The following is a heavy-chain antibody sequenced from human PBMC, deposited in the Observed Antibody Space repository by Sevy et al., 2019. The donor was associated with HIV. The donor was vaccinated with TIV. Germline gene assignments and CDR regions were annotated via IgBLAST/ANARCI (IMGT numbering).Heavy chain of an antibody. CDR3: ARAPPVRSGDDSLNWFDP. CDR1: GGSISVYY. CDR2: IYYTGST. J-gene: IGHJ5*02. V-gene: IGHV4-59*13. D-gene: IGHD5-12*01. Sequence: SETLSLTCTVSGGSISVYYWSWIRQPPGKALEYIGDIYYTGSTNYNPSLKSRVTISVDTSKNQLSLKLSPVTAAVTAEYYSARAPPVRSGDDSLNWFDPWGQGTLVTVSS.